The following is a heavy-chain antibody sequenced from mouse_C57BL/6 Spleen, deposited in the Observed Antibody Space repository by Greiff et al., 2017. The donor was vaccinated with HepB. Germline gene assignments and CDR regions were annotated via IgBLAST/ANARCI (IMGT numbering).Heavy chain of an antibody. D-gene: IGHD3-2*02. CDR1: GFTFSSYA. J-gene: IGHJ3*01. CDR2: ISDGGSYT. Sequence: EVQLVESGGGLVKPGGSLKLSCAASGFTFSSYAMSWVRQTPEKRLEWVATISDGGSYTYYPDNVKGRFTISRDNAKNNLYLQMGHLKSEDTAMYYCARDPSSGLAWFAYWGQGTLVTVSA. CDR3: ARDPSSGLAWFAY. V-gene: IGHV5-4*01.